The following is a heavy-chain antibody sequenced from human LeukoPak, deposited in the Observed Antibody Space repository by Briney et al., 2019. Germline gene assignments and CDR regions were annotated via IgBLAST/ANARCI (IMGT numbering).Heavy chain of an antibody. CDR2: IYSGGST. CDR1: GFTVSSNY. D-gene: IGHD3-10*01. CDR3: ASTAGRFGVYYFDY. Sequence: GGSLRLSCAASGFTVSSNYMSWVRQAPGKGLEWVSVIYSGGSTYYADSVKGRFTISRHNSKNTLYLQMNSLRAEDTAVYYCASTAGRFGVYYFDYWGQGTLVTVSS. V-gene: IGHV3-53*04. J-gene: IGHJ4*02.